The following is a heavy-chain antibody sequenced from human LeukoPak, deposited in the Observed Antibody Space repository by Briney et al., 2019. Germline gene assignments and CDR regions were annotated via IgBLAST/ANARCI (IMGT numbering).Heavy chain of an antibody. J-gene: IGHJ3*02. D-gene: IGHD3-22*01. CDR1: GFTFRDYF. Sequence: GGSLRLSCAASGFTFRDYFMSWIRQAPGKGLEWVAYTNTAGNTIYYADSMKGRFTISRDNAKNSLYLQMNTLRAEDTAVYYCARATYVSSAVDAFDIWGQGTMVTVSP. CDR2: TNTAGNTI. CDR3: ARATYVSSAVDAFDI. V-gene: IGHV3-11*01.